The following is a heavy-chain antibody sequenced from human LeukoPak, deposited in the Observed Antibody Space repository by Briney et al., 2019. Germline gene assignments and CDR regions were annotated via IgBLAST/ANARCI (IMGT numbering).Heavy chain of an antibody. CDR1: GGSISSSSYY. D-gene: IGHD3-10*01. CDR2: IYYSGST. CDR3: AANSADYNTLGSSYKV. Sequence: PSETLSLTCTVSGGSISSSSYYWGWIRQPPGKGLEWIGSIYYSGSTYYNPSLKSRVIISVDTSKNQFSLKLSSVTAADTAVFYCAANSADYNTLGSSYKVWGQGTLVTVSS. V-gene: IGHV4-39*01. J-gene: IGHJ4*02.